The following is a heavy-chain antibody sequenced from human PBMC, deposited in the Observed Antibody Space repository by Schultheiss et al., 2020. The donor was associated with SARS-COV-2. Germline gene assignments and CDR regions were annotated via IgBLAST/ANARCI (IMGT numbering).Heavy chain of an antibody. V-gene: IGHV4-4*07. D-gene: IGHD6-19*01. Sequence: SETLSLSCTVSGGSISTFYWSWIRQPAGEGLEWIGRCDSSGNINYNPSLKTRLTMSVDTSKNQFSLKLSSVTAADTAVYYCARRGQWLVYSDWGQGTLVTVSS. CDR1: GGSISTFY. J-gene: IGHJ4*02. CDR2: CDSSGNI. CDR3: ARRGQWLVYSD.